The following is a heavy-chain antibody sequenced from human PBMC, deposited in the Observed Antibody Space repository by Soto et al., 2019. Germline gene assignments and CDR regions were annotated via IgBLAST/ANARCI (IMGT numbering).Heavy chain of an antibody. J-gene: IGHJ1*01. V-gene: IGHV4-34*01. Sequence: QGQLQQWGTGLLRPSETLSLSCGLYGASFSGFYWSWIRQAPGKGLEWIGEITYSGVANYNPSLTSRVTISVDTSKNHFSLRLNSVTAADTAVYFCARDFMHWGQSTLVIVSS. CDR3: ARDFMH. CDR1: GASFSGFY. CDR2: ITYSGVA.